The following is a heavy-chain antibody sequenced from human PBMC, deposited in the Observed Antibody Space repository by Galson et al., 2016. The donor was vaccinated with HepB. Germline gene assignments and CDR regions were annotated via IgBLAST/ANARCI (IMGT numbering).Heavy chain of an antibody. CDR2: INGRGDTT. V-gene: IGHV3-23*01. J-gene: IGHJ4*02. D-gene: IGHD3-10*01. Sequence: SPRLSCAASGFTFSGYALSWVRQAPGKGLEWVSSINGRGDTTYYADSVAGRFTISGDYSKNSVYLQMNSLRADDTAVYYCVRDRLGELLSEGDYWGQGTLVTVSS. CDR3: VRDRLGELLSEGDY. CDR1: GFTFSGYA.